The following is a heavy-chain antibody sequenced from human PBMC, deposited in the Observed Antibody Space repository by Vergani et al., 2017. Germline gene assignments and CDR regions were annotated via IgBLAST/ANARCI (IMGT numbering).Heavy chain of an antibody. CDR1: GYTFTSYG. J-gene: IGHJ6*02. CDR2: ISAYNGNT. D-gene: IGHD2-2*01. Sequence: QVQLVQSGAEVKKPGASVKVSCKASGYTFTSYGISWVRQAPGQGLEWMGWISAYNGNTKYAQKLQGRVTMTTDTSTSTAYMELRSLRSDDTAVYYCARDIVVVPAANRYYYYGMDVWGQGTTVTVSS. CDR3: ARDIVVVPAANRYYYYGMDV. V-gene: IGHV1-18*04.